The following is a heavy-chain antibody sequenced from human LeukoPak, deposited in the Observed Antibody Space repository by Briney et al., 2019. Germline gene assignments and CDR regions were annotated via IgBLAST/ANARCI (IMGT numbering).Heavy chain of an antibody. CDR3: AKDGKRGWHDLDY. CDR1: GFTFSSYG. V-gene: IGHV3-30*18. J-gene: IGHJ4*02. Sequence: PGRSLRLSCAASGFTFSSYGMHWVRQAPGKGLEWVAVISYDGSNKYYADSVKGRFTISRDNSKNTLYLQMNSLRAEDTAVYYCAKDGKRGWHDLDYWGQGTLVTVSS. CDR2: ISYDGSNK. D-gene: IGHD6-19*01.